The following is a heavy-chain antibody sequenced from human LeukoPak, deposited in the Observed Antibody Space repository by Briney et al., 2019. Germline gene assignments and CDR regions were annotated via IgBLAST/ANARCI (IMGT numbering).Heavy chain of an antibody. V-gene: IGHV3-23*01. J-gene: IGHJ5*01. Sequence: PGESLRLSCAASGFTFSNYAMNWVRQAPGKGLDWVSAISGSGGSTDYANSVKGRFTISRDNSKNVLYLQMNSLRAEDTAIYYCAKMVTGHNYFDSWGQGTLVTVSS. CDR2: ISGSGGST. CDR3: AKMVTGHNYFDS. CDR1: GFTFSNYA. D-gene: IGHD1-20*01.